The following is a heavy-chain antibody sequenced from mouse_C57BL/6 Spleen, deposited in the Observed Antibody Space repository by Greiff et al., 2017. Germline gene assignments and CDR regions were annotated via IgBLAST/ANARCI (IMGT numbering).Heavy chain of an antibody. D-gene: IGHD3-1*01. V-gene: IGHV5-17*01. CDR1: GFTFSDYG. J-gene: IGHJ3*01. CDR3: ARRGAPAWFAY. Sequence: EVHLVESGGGLVKPGGSLKLSCAASGFTFSDYGMHWVRQAPEKGLEWVAYISSGSSTIYYADTVKGRFTISRDKAKNTLFLQMTSLSSEDTSIYYCARRGAPAWFAYWGKGTMVTVSA. CDR2: ISSGSSTI.